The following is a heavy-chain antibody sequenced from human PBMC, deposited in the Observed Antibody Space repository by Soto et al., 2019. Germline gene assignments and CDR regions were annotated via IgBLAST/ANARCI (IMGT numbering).Heavy chain of an antibody. V-gene: IGHV4-39*01. CDR3: ARHRARNWFDP. D-gene: IGHD6-6*01. CDR1: GDSVSSSGFH. Sequence: PSATLSLTCTVSGDSVSSSGFHWAWLRQPPGKGLEWIGSIYYSGSTYYNPSLKSRVTISVDTSKNQFSLKLSSVTAADTAVFYCARHRARNWFDPWGQGTLVTVSS. CDR2: IYYSGST. J-gene: IGHJ5*02.